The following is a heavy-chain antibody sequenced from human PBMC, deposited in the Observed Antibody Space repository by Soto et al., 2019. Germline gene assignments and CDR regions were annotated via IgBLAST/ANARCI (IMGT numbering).Heavy chain of an antibody. V-gene: IGHV4-59*11. CDR2: VHYTGST. Sequence: SETLSLTCTVSGVSITSHYWSWIRQPPGKGLEWIGYVHYTGSTSYNPSFESRVTISVDTSKNHFSLKVNSVTAADTAVYYCARGVLFWGQGTQGTVSS. J-gene: IGHJ4*02. CDR1: GVSITSHY. D-gene: IGHD1-1*01. CDR3: ARGVLF.